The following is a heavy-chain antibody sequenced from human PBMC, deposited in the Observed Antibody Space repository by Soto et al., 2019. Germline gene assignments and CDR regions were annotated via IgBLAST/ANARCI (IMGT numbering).Heavy chain of an antibody. D-gene: IGHD2-2*02. V-gene: IGHV1-69*02. J-gene: IGHJ4*02. CDR3: AMEYCSSTSCYRDY. Sequence: QVQLVQSGAEVKKPGSSVKVSCKASGGTFSSYTISWVRQAPGQGLEWMGRIIPILGIANYAQKFQGRVTLTADKSPSTAYMELSSLGSEDTAVYYCAMEYCSSTSCYRDYWGQGTLVTVSS. CDR1: GGTFSSYT. CDR2: IIPILGIA.